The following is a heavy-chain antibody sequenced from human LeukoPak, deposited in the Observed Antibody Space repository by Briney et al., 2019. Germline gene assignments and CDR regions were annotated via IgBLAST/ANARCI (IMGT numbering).Heavy chain of an antibody. V-gene: IGHV5-51*01. Sequence: GESLKISCKGSGYSFTSYWIGWVRQMPGKGLEWMGIIYPGDSDTRYSPSFQGQVTISADKSISIAYLQWSSLKASDTAMYYCARHAAGGYSYGLRSYYYGMDVWGQGTTVTVSS. CDR1: GYSFTSYW. CDR3: ARHAAGGYSYGLRSYYYGMDV. CDR2: IYPGDSDT. J-gene: IGHJ6*02. D-gene: IGHD5-18*01.